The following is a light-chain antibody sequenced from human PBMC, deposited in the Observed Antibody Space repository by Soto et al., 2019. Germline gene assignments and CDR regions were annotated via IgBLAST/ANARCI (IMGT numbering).Light chain of an antibody. CDR3: TSYAGSNIPVV. V-gene: IGLV2-8*01. J-gene: IGLJ2*01. Sequence: QPVLTQPPSASGSPGQSVTISCTGTSSDVGGYNFVSWYQQHPGKAPKLMIYEVSKRPSGVPDRFSGSKSGNTASLTVSGLQADDEADYYCTSYAGSNIPVVFGGGTKLTVL. CDR1: SSDVGGYNF. CDR2: EVS.